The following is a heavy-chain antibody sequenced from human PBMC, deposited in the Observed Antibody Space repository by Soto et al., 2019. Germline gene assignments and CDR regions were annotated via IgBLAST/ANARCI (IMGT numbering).Heavy chain of an antibody. CDR2: ISGSGGST. D-gene: IGHD6-13*01. CDR1: GFTFSSYA. J-gene: IGHJ4*02. V-gene: IGHV3-23*01. CDR3: AKDKNDIRYSSSQMAGFDY. Sequence: EVQLLESGGGLVQPGGSLRLSCAASGFTFSSYAMSWVRQAPGKGLEWVSAISGSGGSTYYADSVKGRFTISRDNSKNTLYLQMNSLRAEDTAVYYCAKDKNDIRYSSSQMAGFDYWGQGTLVTVSS.